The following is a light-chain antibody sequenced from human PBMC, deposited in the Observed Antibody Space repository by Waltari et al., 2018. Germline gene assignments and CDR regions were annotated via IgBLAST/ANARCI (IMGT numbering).Light chain of an antibody. CDR1: ALPRQY. J-gene: IGLJ2*01. V-gene: IGLV3-25*03. Sequence: SYELTQPPSVSVSPGQTPRITCSGDALPRQYSFWYQQRSGQAPVLVIYKDTERPSGIPERFSGSSSGTRVTLTISGVQAQDEADYYCQSTDNSGTYVVFGGGTKLTVL. CDR2: KDT. CDR3: QSTDNSGTYVV.